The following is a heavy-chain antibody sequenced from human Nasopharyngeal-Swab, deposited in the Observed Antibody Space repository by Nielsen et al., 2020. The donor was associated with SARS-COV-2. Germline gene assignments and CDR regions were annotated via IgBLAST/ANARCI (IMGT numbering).Heavy chain of an antibody. CDR2: INHSGST. Sequence: SETLSLTCAVYGGSFSGYYWSWIRQPPGKGLEWIGEINHSGSTNYNPSLKSRVTISVDTSKNQFSLKLSSVTAADTAVYYCARAPLIGEGWFDPWGQGTLVTVSS. J-gene: IGHJ5*02. D-gene: IGHD3-16*01. V-gene: IGHV4-34*01. CDR1: GGSFSGYY. CDR3: ARAPLIGEGWFDP.